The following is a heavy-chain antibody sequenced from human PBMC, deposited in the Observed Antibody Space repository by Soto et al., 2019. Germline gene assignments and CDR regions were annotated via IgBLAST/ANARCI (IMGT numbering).Heavy chain of an antibody. Sequence: QLHLQESGPGLLKPSETLSLTCTVSGGSISSSAYYWGCIRPPPGKRLEWIASISYSGSTYYNPALKSRGTISVDTSKNQFSLKLRSMTAADTAVYYCARQVAVTYFDYWGQATLVTVSS. D-gene: IGHD3-10*01. J-gene: IGHJ4*02. CDR3: ARQVAVTYFDY. CDR2: ISYSGST. CDR1: GGSISSSAYY. V-gene: IGHV4-39*01.